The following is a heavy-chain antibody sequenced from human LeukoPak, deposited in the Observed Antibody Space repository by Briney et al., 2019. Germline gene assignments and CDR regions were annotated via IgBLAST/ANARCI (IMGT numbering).Heavy chain of an antibody. Sequence: ASVKVSCKASGYTFTSYGISWVRQAPGQGLEWMGWISAYNGNTNYAQKLQGRVTMTTDTSTSTAYMELRSLRSDDTAVYYCARLFSSWQKVELTFDYRGQGTLVTVSS. CDR2: ISAYNGNT. J-gene: IGHJ4*02. CDR1: GYTFTSYG. CDR3: ARLFSSWQKVELTFDY. D-gene: IGHD6-13*01. V-gene: IGHV1-18*01.